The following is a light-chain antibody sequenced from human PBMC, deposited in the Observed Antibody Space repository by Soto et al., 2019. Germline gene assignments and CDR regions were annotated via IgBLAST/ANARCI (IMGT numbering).Light chain of an antibody. Sequence: DIQMTQSPSSLSASVGDRVTITCRASQSINSYLNWYQQKPGKAPKLLIYAASSLQSGVPSRFSGSGSGTDFTLTISSLQPEDFATYYCQQSYRTPFTFGQGTNLEIK. CDR3: QQSYRTPFT. CDR1: QSINSY. J-gene: IGKJ2*01. V-gene: IGKV1-39*01. CDR2: AAS.